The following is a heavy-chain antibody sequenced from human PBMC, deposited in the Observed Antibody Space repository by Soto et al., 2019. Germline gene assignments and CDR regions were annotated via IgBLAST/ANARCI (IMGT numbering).Heavy chain of an antibody. D-gene: IGHD2-15*01. J-gene: IGHJ3*02. CDR2: ISAYNDNK. V-gene: IGHV1-18*01. CDR3: ARDPLDCSGGSCYRRIGAFDI. CDR1: GYTFTSYG. Sequence: ASVKVSCKASGYTFTSYGISWVRQAPGQGLEWMGWISAYNDNKNYAQKHQSKVTMTTVTSTSTVYMELRSLIFDDTAVYYCARDPLDCSGGSCYRRIGAFDIWG.